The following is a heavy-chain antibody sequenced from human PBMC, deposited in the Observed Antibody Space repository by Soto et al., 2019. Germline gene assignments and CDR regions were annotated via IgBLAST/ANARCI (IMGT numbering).Heavy chain of an antibody. CDR3: ATFRYCSSTSCYIIDYGMDV. CDR1: GYTFTSYG. CDR2: ISAYNGNT. Sequence: ASVKVSCKASGYTFTSYGISWVRQAPGQGLEWMGWISAYNGNTNYAQKLQGRVTMTTDTSTSTAYMELRSLRSDDTAVYYCATFRYCSSTSCYIIDYGMDVWGQGTTVTAP. J-gene: IGHJ6*02. D-gene: IGHD2-2*02. V-gene: IGHV1-18*04.